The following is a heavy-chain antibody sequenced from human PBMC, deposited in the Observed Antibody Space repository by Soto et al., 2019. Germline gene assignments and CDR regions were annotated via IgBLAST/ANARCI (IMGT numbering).Heavy chain of an antibody. D-gene: IGHD3-10*02. Sequence: VQLVESGGDLIQPGRSLRLSCATSGFALSGSAMHWVQQVPGGGLEWVSGMYSSGDVGYADSVQGRFIMSRDVARNSLYLQMNSLQADDTALYYCVKDNLSGGADVWGQGTTVIVSS. CDR3: VKDNLSGGADV. CDR1: GFALSGSA. CDR2: MYSSGDV. J-gene: IGHJ6*02. V-gene: IGHV3-9*01.